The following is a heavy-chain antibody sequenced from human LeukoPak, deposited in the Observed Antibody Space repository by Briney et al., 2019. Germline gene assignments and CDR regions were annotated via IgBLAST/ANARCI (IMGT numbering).Heavy chain of an antibody. V-gene: IGHV4-59*08. D-gene: IGHD5-18*01. CDR1: GGVISTYY. CDR2: IYYTGST. CDR3: ARHWSGYTYAGKYYFYGMDV. J-gene: IGHJ6*02. Sequence: SEPLSLPCTVSGGVISTYYWSWIRQPPGKGLEWIGYIYYTGSTNYNPSLKSRVTISVDTSKNQISLKLSSVTATDTAVYYCARHWSGYTYAGKYYFYGMDVWGQGTTVTVSS.